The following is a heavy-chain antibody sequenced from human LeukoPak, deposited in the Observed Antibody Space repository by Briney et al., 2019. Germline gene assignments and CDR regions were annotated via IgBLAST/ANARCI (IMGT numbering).Heavy chain of an antibody. CDR3: ARDSPVQYYYYYMDV. J-gene: IGHJ6*03. Sequence: ASVKVSCKASGYTFTSYGISWVRQAPGQGLEWMGWINPNSGGTNYAQKFQGRVTMTRDTSISTAYMELSRLRSDDTAVYYCARDSPVQYYYYYMDVWGKGTTVTVSS. CDR1: GYTFTSYG. D-gene: IGHD1-1*01. V-gene: IGHV1-2*02. CDR2: INPNSGGT.